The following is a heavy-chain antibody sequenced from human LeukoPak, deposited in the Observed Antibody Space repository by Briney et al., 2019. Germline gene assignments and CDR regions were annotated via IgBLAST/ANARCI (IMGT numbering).Heavy chain of an antibody. Sequence: PGGSLRLSCAASGFTFSNAWMSWVRQAPGKGLEWVGRIKSKTDGGKTDYAACVKGRFTISRDDSKNTLYLQMNSLKTEDTAVYYCTTDTPGYSYGNAHDYWGQGTLVSVSS. D-gene: IGHD5-18*01. CDR3: TTDTPGYSYGNAHDY. V-gene: IGHV3-15*01. CDR2: IKSKTDGGKT. CDR1: GFTFSNAW. J-gene: IGHJ4*02.